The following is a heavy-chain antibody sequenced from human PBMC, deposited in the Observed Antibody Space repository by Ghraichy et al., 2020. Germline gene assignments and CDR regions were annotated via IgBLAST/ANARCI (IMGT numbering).Heavy chain of an antibody. CDR1: GGSISSYY. V-gene: IGHV4-59*08. J-gene: IGHJ4*02. D-gene: IGHD6-19*01. Sequence: SEALSLTCTVSGGSISSYYWSWIRQPPGKGLEWIGYIYYSGSTNYNPSLKSRVTISVDTSKNQFSLKLSSMTAADTAVYYCARHATSGWYSSFDYWGQGTPVTVSS. CDR2: IYYSGST. CDR3: ARHATSGWYSSFDY.